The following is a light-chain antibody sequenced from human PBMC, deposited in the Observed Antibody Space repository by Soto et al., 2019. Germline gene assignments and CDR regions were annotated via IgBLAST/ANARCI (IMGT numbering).Light chain of an antibody. CDR1: SSHVGDYNY. V-gene: IGLV2-8*01. CDR2: EVT. Sequence: QSVLTQPPSASGSPGQSVTISCTGTSSHVGDYNYVSWYQHHPGKAPKLMIYEVTKRPSGVPDRFSGSKSGNTASLTVSGLQAEDEADYYCSSYGGSNNLVFGGGTKVTVL. J-gene: IGLJ3*02. CDR3: SSYGGSNNLV.